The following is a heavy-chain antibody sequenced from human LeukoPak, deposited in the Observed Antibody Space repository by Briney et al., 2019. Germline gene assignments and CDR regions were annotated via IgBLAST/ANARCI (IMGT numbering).Heavy chain of an antibody. V-gene: IGHV3-30-3*01. CDR3: ASIAVAGTGN. J-gene: IGHJ4*02. CDR2: ISYDGSNK. Sequence: PGGSLRLSCAASGFTFSSYAMHWVRQAPGKGLEWVAVISYDGSNKYYADSVKGRFTISGDNSKNTLYLQMNSLRAEDTAVYYCASIAVAGTGNWGQGTLVTVSS. D-gene: IGHD6-19*01. CDR1: GFTFSSYA.